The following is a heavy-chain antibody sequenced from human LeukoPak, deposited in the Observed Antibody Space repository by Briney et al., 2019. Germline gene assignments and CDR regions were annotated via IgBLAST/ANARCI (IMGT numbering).Heavy chain of an antibody. D-gene: IGHD3-9*01. V-gene: IGHV3-23*01. CDR1: GFTFSSYS. CDR2: ISGSGGST. Sequence: GGSLRLSCAASGFTFSSYSMNWVRQAPGKGLKWVSVISGSGGSTYYADSVKGRFTISRDNSKNTLYLQMNSLRAEDTAVYYCAKDRSWNNILTGYYMYDSDYWGQGTLVTISS. J-gene: IGHJ4*02. CDR3: AKDRSWNNILTGYYMYDSDY.